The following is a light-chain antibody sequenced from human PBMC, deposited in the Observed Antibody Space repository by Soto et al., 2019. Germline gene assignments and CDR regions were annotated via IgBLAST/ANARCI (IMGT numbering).Light chain of an antibody. CDR3: QQYGSSGT. Sequence: DIQMTQSPSSLSASVGDRVTITCRASQGISNSLAWYQQKPGKVPKLLIYAASTLQSGVPSRFSGSGSGTDFTLTISSLQPEDVAVYYCQQYGSSGTFGQGTKVDIK. CDR2: AAS. V-gene: IGKV1-27*01. J-gene: IGKJ1*01. CDR1: QGISNS.